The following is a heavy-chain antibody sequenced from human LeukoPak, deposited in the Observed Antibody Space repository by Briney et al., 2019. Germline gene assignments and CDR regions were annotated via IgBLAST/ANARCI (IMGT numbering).Heavy chain of an antibody. CDR1: GGAFSSYA. J-gene: IGHJ4*02. Sequence: SVKVSCKASGGAFSSYAISWVRQAPGQGLEWMGGIIPIFGTANYAQKFQGRVTITADESTSTAYMELSSLRSEDTAVYYCARDFYSGSYRYFDYWGQGTLVTVSS. D-gene: IGHD1-26*01. V-gene: IGHV1-69*13. CDR2: IIPIFGTA. CDR3: ARDFYSGSYRYFDY.